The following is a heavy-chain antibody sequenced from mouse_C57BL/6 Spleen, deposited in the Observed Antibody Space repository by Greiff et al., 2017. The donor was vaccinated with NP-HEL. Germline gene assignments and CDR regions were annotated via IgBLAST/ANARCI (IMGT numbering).Heavy chain of an antibody. D-gene: IGHD1-2*01. Sequence: VQLQQSGPELVKPGASVKISCKASGYAFSSSWMNWVKQRPGKGLEWIGRIYPGDGDTNYNGKFKGKATLTADKSSSTAYMQLSSLTSEDSAVYFCASPLTTAAYWGKGTLVTVSA. CDR3: ASPLTTAAY. V-gene: IGHV1-82*01. J-gene: IGHJ3*01. CDR1: GYAFSSSW. CDR2: IYPGDGDT.